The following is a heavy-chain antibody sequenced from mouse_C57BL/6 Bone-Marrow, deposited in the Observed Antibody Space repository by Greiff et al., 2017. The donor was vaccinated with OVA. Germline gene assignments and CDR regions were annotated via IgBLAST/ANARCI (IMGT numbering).Heavy chain of an antibody. CDR3: ARSPYYGSSCWYFDV. CDR2: INPNNGGT. CDR1: GYTFTDYY. D-gene: IGHD1-1*01. J-gene: IGHJ1*03. V-gene: IGHV1-26*01. Sequence: VQLQQSGPELVKPGASVKISCKASGYTFTDYYMNWVKQSHGKSLEWIGDINPNNGGTSYNQKFKGKATLTVDKSSSTAYMELRSLTSEDSAVYYCARSPYYGSSCWYFDVWGTGTTVTVSS.